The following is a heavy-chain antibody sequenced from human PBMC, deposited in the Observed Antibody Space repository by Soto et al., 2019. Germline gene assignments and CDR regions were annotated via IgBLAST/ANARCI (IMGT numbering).Heavy chain of an antibody. J-gene: IGHJ4*02. CDR2: ISYDGSNK. D-gene: IGHD6-13*01. Sequence: QVQLVESGGGVVQPGRSLRLSCAASGFTFSSYGRHWVRQAPGKGLEWVAVISYDGSNKYYADSVKGRFTISRDNSKNTLYLQMNSLRAEDTAVYYCAKAPIAATIGLVDYWGQGTLVTVSS. V-gene: IGHV3-30*18. CDR3: AKAPIAATIGLVDY. CDR1: GFTFSSYG.